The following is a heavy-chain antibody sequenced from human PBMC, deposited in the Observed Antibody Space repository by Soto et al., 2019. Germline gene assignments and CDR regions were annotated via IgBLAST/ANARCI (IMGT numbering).Heavy chain of an antibody. CDR2: TYYKSKWFN. CDR3: ARGSWDDVSGHYYMDV. D-gene: IGHD5-12*01. V-gene: IGHV6-1*01. CDR1: GDSVSSNSGG. J-gene: IGHJ6*03. Sequence: SQPLSLTCAISGDSVSSNSGGWNWVRQTPSRGLEWLGRTYYKSKWFNNYAVSVKSRITINPDTSQNQFSLQLDSVTPEDTAVYYCARGSWDDVSGHYYMDVWGKGTTVTVSS.